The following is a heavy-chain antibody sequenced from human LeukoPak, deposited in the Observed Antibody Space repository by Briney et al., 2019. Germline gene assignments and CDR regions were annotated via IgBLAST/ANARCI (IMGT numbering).Heavy chain of an antibody. CDR1: GGSFSGYY. Sequence: SETLSLTCAVYGGSFSGYYWSWIRQPPGKGLEWIGEINHSGSTNYNPSLKSRVTISVDTSKNQFSLKLGSVTAADTAVYYCARAGSGYYWVYWGQGTLVTVSS. CDR2: INHSGST. J-gene: IGHJ4*02. D-gene: IGHD3-22*01. CDR3: ARAGSGYYWVY. V-gene: IGHV4-34*01.